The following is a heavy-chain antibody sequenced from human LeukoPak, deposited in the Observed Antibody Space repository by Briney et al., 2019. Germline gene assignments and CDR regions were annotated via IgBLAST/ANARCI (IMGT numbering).Heavy chain of an antibody. Sequence: ASVKASCTTSGYTFIDYYIHCVRQAPGQGLEWMGCINPKNGDTRCSQKFQGRVNMTRDRSISTAYMEVTGLESDDTAVYYCGRSIGFSRFDSWGRGALVTVSS. CDR1: GYTFIDYY. D-gene: IGHD6-19*01. J-gene: IGHJ4*02. CDR2: INPKNGDT. CDR3: GRSIGFSRFDS. V-gene: IGHV1-2*02.